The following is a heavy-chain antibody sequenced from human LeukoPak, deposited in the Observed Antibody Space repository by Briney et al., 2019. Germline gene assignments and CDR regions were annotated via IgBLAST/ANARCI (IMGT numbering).Heavy chain of an antibody. CDR2: IKQDGNEE. J-gene: IGHJ4*02. V-gene: IGHV3-7*01. Sequence: GESLRLSCAASGFIFGSYWMSWVRQAPGQGLEWVANIKQDGNEEFYVDSVKGRFTISRDNGKNSLYLHMHSLGAEDTAVYYCARDLSVVTPEGFDSWGQGTLVTVSS. CDR3: ARDLSVVTPEGFDS. CDR1: GFIFGSYW. D-gene: IGHD4-23*01.